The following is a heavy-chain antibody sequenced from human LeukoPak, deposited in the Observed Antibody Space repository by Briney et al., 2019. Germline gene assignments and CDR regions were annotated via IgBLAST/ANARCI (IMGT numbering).Heavy chain of an antibody. Sequence: SETLSLTCAVYDGSFSGYYWSWIRQPPGKGLEWIGEINHSGSTNYNPSLKSRVTISVGTSKNQFSLKLSSVTAADTAVYYCARAAHLYYYDSSGYYNWGQGTLVTVSS. CDR1: DGSFSGYY. CDR2: INHSGST. V-gene: IGHV4-34*01. J-gene: IGHJ4*02. CDR3: ARAAHLYYYDSSGYYN. D-gene: IGHD3-22*01.